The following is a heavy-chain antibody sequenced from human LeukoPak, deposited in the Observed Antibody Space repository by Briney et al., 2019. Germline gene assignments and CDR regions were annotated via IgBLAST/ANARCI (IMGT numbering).Heavy chain of an antibody. CDR2: IIPIVGTA. CDR3: ARDEYSSSGYYYYMDV. V-gene: IGHV1-69*05. J-gene: IGHJ6*03. D-gene: IGHD6-6*01. CDR1: GGTFSSYA. Sequence: SVKVSCKASGGTFSSYAISWVRQAPGQGLEGMGGIIPIVGTANYAQKFQGRVTITTDESTRTAYREMSSLTSEDTAVYYCARDEYSSSGYYYYMDVWGKGPTVTVSS.